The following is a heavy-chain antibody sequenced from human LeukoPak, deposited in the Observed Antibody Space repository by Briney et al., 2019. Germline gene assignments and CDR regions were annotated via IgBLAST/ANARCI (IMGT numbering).Heavy chain of an antibody. CDR2: IYHSGST. D-gene: IGHD6-13*01. CDR3: ARARRIAAAGYYFDY. J-gene: IGHJ4*02. Sequence: SETLSLTCTVSGYSISSSYYWGWVRQPPGKGLEWIGSIYHSGSTYYNPSLKSRVTISVDTSKHQFSLKLSSVTAADTAVYYCARARRIAAAGYYFDYWGQGTLVTVSS. V-gene: IGHV4-38-2*02. CDR1: GYSISSSYY.